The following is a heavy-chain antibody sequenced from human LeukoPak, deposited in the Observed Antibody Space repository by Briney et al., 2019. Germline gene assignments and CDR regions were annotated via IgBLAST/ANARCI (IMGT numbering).Heavy chain of an antibody. J-gene: IGHJ4*02. Sequence: PGGSLRLSCAASGFTFSSYAMSWVRQAPGKGLEWVSAISGSGGSTYYADSVKGRFTISRDNSKNTLYLQMNSLRAEDAAVYYCAKDVVAGTTGRFDYWGQGTLVTVSS. CDR2: ISGSGGST. CDR3: AKDVVAGTTGRFDY. CDR1: GFTFSSYA. V-gene: IGHV3-23*01. D-gene: IGHD6-19*01.